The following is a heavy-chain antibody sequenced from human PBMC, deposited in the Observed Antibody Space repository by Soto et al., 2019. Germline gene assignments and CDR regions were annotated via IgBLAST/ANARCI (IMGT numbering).Heavy chain of an antibody. CDR2: ISGSGGST. V-gene: IGHV3-23*01. CDR1: GFTFSSSA. D-gene: IGHD6-13*01. J-gene: IGHJ4*02. Sequence: EVQLLESGGDLVQPGGSLRLSCAASGFTFSSSAMNWVRQAPGKGLEWVSAISGSGGSTYYADSVKGRFTISRDNSKNPLYLQMNSLRAEDTAVYYCATAPVIAASVVPRDYWGQGTLVTVSS. CDR3: ATAPVIAASVVPRDY.